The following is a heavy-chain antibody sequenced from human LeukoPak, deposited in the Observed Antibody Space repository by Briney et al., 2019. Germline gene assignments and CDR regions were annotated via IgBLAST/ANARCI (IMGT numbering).Heavy chain of an antibody. CDR3: ARVAGYDFWATYMDV. V-gene: IGHV1-18*01. CDR1: GYTFTSYG. Sequence: ASVKVSCKASGYTFTSYGISWVRQAPGQGLEWMGWISAYNGNTNYAQKLQGRVTMTTDTSTSTAYMELRSLRSDDTAVYYCARVAGYDFWATYMDVWGKGTTVTVSS. D-gene: IGHD3-3*01. J-gene: IGHJ6*03. CDR2: ISAYNGNT.